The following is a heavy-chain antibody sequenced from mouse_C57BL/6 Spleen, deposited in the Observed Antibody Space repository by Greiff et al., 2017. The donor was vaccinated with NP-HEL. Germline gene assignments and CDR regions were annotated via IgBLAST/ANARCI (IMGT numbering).Heavy chain of an antibody. Sequence: EVMLVESEGGLVQPGSSMKLSCTASGFTFSDYYMAWVRQVPEKGLEWVANINYDGSSTYYLDSLKSRFIISRDNAKNILYLQMSSLKSEDTATYYCARGAYPYAMDYWGQGTSVTVSS. CDR2: INYDGSST. CDR1: GFTFSDYY. V-gene: IGHV5-16*01. CDR3: ARGAYPYAMDY. J-gene: IGHJ4*01.